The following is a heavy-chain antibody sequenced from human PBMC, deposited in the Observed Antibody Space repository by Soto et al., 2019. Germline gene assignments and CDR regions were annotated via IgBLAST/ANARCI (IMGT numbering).Heavy chain of an antibody. Sequence: GASVKVSCKASCYTFTDYGISWVRQAPGQGLEWMGWISTYNGNTIYAQKIQGRVTMTTDTSTSTAYVELRSLRSDDTAVYYCAREEGISDWHAFDYWGQGTLVTVSS. CDR2: ISTYNGNT. J-gene: IGHJ4*02. CDR3: AREEGISDWHAFDY. D-gene: IGHD6-19*01. CDR1: CYTFTDYG. V-gene: IGHV1-18*04.